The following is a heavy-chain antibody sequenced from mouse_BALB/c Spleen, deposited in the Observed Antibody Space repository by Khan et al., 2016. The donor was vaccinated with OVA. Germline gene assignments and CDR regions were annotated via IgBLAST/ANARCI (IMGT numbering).Heavy chain of an antibody. D-gene: IGHD1-2*01. Sequence: EVKLLESGPGLVPPSQSLSLTCTVTGYSITSGYGWNWLRQFPGNKLEWMGYISYSGSTNYNPSLKSRITITRDTSQNPFFLQLNSVATEDTARYYCARTARIKYWGQGTTLTVSS. J-gene: IGHJ2*01. V-gene: IGHV3-2*02. CDR2: ISYSGST. CDR1: GYSITSGYG. CDR3: ARTARIKY.